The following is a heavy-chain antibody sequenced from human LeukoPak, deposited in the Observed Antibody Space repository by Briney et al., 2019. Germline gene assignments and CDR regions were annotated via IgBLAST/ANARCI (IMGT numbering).Heavy chain of an antibody. CDR2: ISAYNGNT. J-gene: IGHJ4*02. CDR3: ARDGTDYDILTGYYRNRYYFDY. D-gene: IGHD3-9*01. CDR1: GYTFTAYG. Sequence: GSLRLSCEASGYTFTAYGISWVRQAPGQGLEWMGGISAYNGNTNYAQNLQGRVTMTTDTPTRTTYMNVRCLRSDDTAVYDCARDGTDYDILTGYYRNRYYFDYWGQGALVTVSS. V-gene: IGHV1-18*04.